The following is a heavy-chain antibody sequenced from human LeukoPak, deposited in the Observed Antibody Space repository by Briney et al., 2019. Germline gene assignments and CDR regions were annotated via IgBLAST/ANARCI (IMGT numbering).Heavy chain of an antibody. CDR1: GGSISSSSYY. CDR2: VYHSGST. D-gene: IGHD5-18*01. CDR3: ARAFALGGAMVTSYWFDP. Sequence: SETLSLTCTVSGGSISSSSYYWGWIRQPPGKGLEWIGNVYHSGSTYYNPSLKSRVTIAVETSKNQFSLKLSSVTAADKAVYYCARAFALGGAMVTSYWFDPWGQGTLVTVSS. V-gene: IGHV4-39*07. J-gene: IGHJ5*02.